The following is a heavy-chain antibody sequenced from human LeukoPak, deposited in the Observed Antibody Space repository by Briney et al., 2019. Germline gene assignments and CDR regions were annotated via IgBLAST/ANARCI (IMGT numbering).Heavy chain of an antibody. V-gene: IGHV3-21*01. CDR1: GFTFSNYY. CDR3: ATGVRGYNSALDY. Sequence: GGSLRLSCAASGFTFSNYYMNWVRQAPGKRLEWVSSISSGSSYIYYADSLKGRFTISRDNAKNSLYLQMNSLRAEDTAVDYCATGVRGYNSALDYWGQGTLVTVSS. J-gene: IGHJ4*02. D-gene: IGHD6-19*01. CDR2: ISSGSSYI.